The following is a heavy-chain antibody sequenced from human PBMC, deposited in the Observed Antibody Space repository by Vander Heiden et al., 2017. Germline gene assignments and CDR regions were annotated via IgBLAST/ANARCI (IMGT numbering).Heavy chain of an antibody. D-gene: IGHD3-10*01. CDR1: GFIFRSYG. CDR3: ARGGYFGSYGDFDY. Sequence: QVQLVESGGGVVQPGRSLRLSCDASGFIFRSYGMHWVRQAPGKGLEWVAVISFDGSDEHYAESVKGRFTISRDNSRNTVYLQMDSLGAEDTAVYYCARGGYFGSYGDFDYWGHGTLVTVSS. J-gene: IGHJ4*01. V-gene: IGHV3-33*01. CDR2: ISFDGSDE.